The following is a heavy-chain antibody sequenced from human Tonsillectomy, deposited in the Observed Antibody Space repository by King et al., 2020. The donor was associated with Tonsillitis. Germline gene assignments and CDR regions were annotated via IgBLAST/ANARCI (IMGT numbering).Heavy chain of an antibody. CDR2: IRSKAYGGTT. Sequence: EVQLVESGGGLVKPGRSLRLSCTASGFTFGDYTMSWFRQAPGKGLEWVGFIRSKAYGGTTEYAASVKGRFTISRDDSKSIAYLQMNSLKTEDTAVYYCARVYSDPITMIVIVPDYWGQGTLVTVSS. CDR1: GFTFGDYT. D-gene: IGHD3-22*01. CDR3: ARVYSDPITMIVIVPDY. J-gene: IGHJ4*02. V-gene: IGHV3-49*05.